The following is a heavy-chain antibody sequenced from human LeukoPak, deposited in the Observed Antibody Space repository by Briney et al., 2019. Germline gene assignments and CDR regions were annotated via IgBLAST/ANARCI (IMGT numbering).Heavy chain of an antibody. D-gene: IGHD3-9*01. CDR2: SNPNNGGT. J-gene: IGHJ1*01. Sequence: GSSLKVSGKASGYTVTGYDMDWVRQAPGQWLEEMGWSNPNNGGTNYAQKLHGRVTISRDTSITTACRQLRRRRAEDSAGYYYSRLSQYSDILTGSKYFQHWGQGTLVTV. V-gene: IGHV1-2*02. CDR1: GYTVTGYD. CDR3: SRLSQYSDILTGSKYFQH.